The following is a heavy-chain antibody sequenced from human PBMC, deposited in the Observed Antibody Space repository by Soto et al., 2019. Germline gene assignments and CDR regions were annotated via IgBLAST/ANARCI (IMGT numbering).Heavy chain of an antibody. J-gene: IGHJ4*02. D-gene: IGHD3-10*02. CDR3: ASLTMLGFFDY. V-gene: IGHV4-31*03. Sequence: QVQLQESGPGLVKPSQTLSLTCTVSDDSFSSGGYYWSWIRQPPGKDLEWIGYIYYSGSAYYNPSLTSRVNMSIDTSKTQFSLNLRSVTAADTAIYYCASLTMLGFFDYWGQGTLVPVSS. CDR2: IYYSGSA. CDR1: DDSFSSGGYY.